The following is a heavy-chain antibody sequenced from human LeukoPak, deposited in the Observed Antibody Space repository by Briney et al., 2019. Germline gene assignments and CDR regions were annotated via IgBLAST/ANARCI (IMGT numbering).Heavy chain of an antibody. Sequence: ASVKVSCKASGYTFTGYYMHWVRQAPGQGLEWMGWINPNSGGTNYAQKFQGRVTMTRDTSISTAYMELSRLRSDDTAVYYCARDGDIVVVPAANFDHWGQGTLVTVSS. CDR3: ARDGDIVVVPAANFDH. V-gene: IGHV1-2*02. CDR1: GYTFTGYY. J-gene: IGHJ5*02. D-gene: IGHD2-2*01. CDR2: INPNSGGT.